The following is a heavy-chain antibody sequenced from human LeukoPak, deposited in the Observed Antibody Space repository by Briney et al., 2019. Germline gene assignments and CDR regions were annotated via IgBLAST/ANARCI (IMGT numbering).Heavy chain of an antibody. CDR1: GFTFSSSG. Sequence: GGSLRLSCAASGFTFSSSGMHWVRQAPGKGLEWVAVISYDGSNKYYADSVKGRFTISRDNSKNTLYLQMNSLRAEDTAVYYCAKISNVRAGASGCYHYWGQGTLVTVSS. CDR2: ISYDGSNK. D-gene: IGHD1-26*01. V-gene: IGHV3-30*18. CDR3: AKISNVRAGASGCYHY. J-gene: IGHJ4*02.